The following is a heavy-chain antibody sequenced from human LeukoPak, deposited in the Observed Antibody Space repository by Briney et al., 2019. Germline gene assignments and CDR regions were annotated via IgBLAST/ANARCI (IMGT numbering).Heavy chain of an antibody. V-gene: IGHV3-64D*06. J-gene: IGHJ4*02. CDR3: AKNDGNIWQPHS. CDR2: ISTDGSQ. CDR1: GFTFSNFV. Sequence: GGSLRPSCSTSGFTFSNFVMQWVRQTPGKGLEYVSVISTDGSQYYPDSVKGGFTIFRDNSKNTLYLQMNSLRPEDTAIYYCAKNDGNIWQPHSWGQGTLVTVSS.